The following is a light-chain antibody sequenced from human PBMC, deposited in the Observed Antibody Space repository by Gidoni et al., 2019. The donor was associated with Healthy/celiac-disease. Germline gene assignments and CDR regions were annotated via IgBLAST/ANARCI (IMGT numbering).Light chain of an antibody. CDR1: QSVSSY. J-gene: IGKJ5*01. V-gene: IGKV3-11*01. CDR3: QQRNNWPPSIT. CDR2: DAS. Sequence: EIVLTHSPATLSLSPGERATLPCRARQSVSSYLAWYQQKPGQAPRLLIYDASNRATGAPARLSSSGAGTNFTLTISSLEPEDFAVYYCQQRNNWPPSITFGQGTRLEIK.